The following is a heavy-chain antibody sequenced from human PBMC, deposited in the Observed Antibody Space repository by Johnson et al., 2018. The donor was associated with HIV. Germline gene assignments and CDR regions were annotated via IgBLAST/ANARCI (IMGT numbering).Heavy chain of an antibody. CDR3: ARSRDCSGGSCPDAFDI. J-gene: IGHJ3*02. Sequence: QVQLVESGGGVVQPGGSLRLSCAASGFTFSSYGMHWVRQAPGKGLEWVAFIRYDGSNRYYAESVKGRFTISRDISKDTLYLQMNSLRAEDTAVYYCARSRDCSGGSCPDAFDIWGQGTMVTVSS. CDR2: IRYDGSNR. V-gene: IGHV3-30*02. CDR1: GFTFSSYG. D-gene: IGHD2-15*01.